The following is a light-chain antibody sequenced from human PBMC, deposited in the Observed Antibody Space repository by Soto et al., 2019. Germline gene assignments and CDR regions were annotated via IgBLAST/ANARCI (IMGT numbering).Light chain of an antibody. CDR3: CSHAGGPGV. Sequence: QSVLTQPASVSGSPGQSITISCTGTSSDVGSYNLVSWYQQHPGKAPKLMIYEVSKWPSGVSNRFSGSKSGNTASPTISGLQAEDEADYYCCSHAGGPGVFSGGTKLTVL. V-gene: IGLV2-23*02. CDR2: EVS. CDR1: SSDVGSYNL. J-gene: IGLJ3*02.